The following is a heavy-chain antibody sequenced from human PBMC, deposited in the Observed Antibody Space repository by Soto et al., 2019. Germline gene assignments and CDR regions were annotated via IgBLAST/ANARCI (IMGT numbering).Heavy chain of an antibody. CDR3: ARLGRGAFDP. CDR2: IIPMLEKP. CDR1: GDTFDSDS. D-gene: IGHD7-27*01. V-gene: IGHV1-69*01. J-gene: IGHJ5*02. Sequence: QVQLVQSGAEVRKPGSSVKVSCQASGDTFDSDSINWVRQAPGHGLEWIGGIIPMLEKPSYAQKFQDRVTMTADDSANTVYMELRSLTSDDTAVYFCARLGRGAFDPWGPGTPVTVSS.